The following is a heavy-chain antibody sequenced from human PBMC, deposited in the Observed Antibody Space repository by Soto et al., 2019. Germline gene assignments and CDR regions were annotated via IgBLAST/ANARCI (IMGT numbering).Heavy chain of an antibody. Sequence: LRLSCAASGFTFSSYWMHWVRQAPGKGLVWVSRITSDGTSTRYADSVKGRFTISRDNAKNTLYLQMNSLRAEDTAVYYCARVAYCSTTSCYTEPGALDVWGQGTTVTVSS. CDR3: ARVAYCSTTSCYTEPGALDV. V-gene: IGHV3-74*01. CDR1: GFTFSSYW. D-gene: IGHD2-2*02. CDR2: ITSDGTST. J-gene: IGHJ6*02.